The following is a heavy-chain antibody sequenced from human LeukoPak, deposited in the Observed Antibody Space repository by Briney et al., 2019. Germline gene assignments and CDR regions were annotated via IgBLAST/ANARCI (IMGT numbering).Heavy chain of an antibody. CDR1: GGSISSGGYS. J-gene: IGHJ6*02. D-gene: IGHD2-2*02. Sequence: SETLSLTCAVSGGSISSGGYSWSWIRQPPGKGLEWIGYIYHSGSTYYNPSLKSRVTISVDRSKNQFSLKLSSVTAADTAVYYCARARDRYPYYYYGMGVWGQGTTVTVSS. CDR3: ARARDRYPYYYYGMGV. V-gene: IGHV4-30-2*01. CDR2: IYHSGST.